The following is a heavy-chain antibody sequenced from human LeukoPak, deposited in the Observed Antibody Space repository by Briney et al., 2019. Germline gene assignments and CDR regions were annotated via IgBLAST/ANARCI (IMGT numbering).Heavy chain of an antibody. V-gene: IGHV3-7*01. CDR1: GFTFSSHW. J-gene: IGHJ4*02. CDR3: ARLASAAYDTRFPLGDFDY. D-gene: IGHD3-22*01. CDR2: IKQDGSEK. Sequence: GGSLRLSCAASGFTFSSHWMSWVRQAPGKGLEWVANIKQDGSEKYYVDSVKGRFTISRDNAKNSLYLQMNSLRAEDTAVYYCARLASAAYDTRFPLGDFDYWGQGTLVTVSS.